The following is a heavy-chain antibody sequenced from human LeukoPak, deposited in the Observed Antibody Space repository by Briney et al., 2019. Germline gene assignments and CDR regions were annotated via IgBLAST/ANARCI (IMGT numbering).Heavy chain of an antibody. CDR1: GIDFRATG. V-gene: IGHV3-30*02. J-gene: IGHJ4*02. D-gene: IGHD2-2*01. CDR2: IQTDGSDK. CDR3: AREGGTVVVGRFDY. Sequence: GGSLRLSCAASGIDFRATGMHWVRQAPGMGLEWVTFIQTDGSDKYYAASVAGRFTISRDNSKNTVYLHMNSLRPDDTALYYCAREGGTVVVGRFDYWGQGTLVTVSS.